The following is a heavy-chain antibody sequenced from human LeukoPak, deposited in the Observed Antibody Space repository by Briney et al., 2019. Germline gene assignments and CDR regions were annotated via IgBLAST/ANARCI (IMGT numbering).Heavy chain of an antibody. Sequence: KISXKGSGYNFXXXXIGWXRQXXGXGLXWMGIIYPGDSDTRYSPSFQGQVTISADKSTSTAYLQWSSLKASDTAMYYCARRSXGWXQDYWGQGTLVTVSS. D-gene: IGHD6-19*01. CDR2: IYPGDSDT. CDR3: ARRSXGWXQDY. V-gene: IGHV5-51*01. J-gene: IGHJ4*02. CDR1: GYNFXXXX.